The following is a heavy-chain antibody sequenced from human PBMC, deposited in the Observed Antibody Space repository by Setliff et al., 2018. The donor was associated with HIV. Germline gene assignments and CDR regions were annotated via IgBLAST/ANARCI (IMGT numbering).Heavy chain of an antibody. CDR2: MRSKTYGGTT. CDR1: GTYG. CDR3: TRRTTALDY. Sequence: QTLSLSCTTSGTYGMHWVRQAPGKGLEWVGFMRSKTYGGTTGYAASVKARFTISRDDSKSIAYLQMNSLKTEDTAVYYCTRRTTALDYWGQGTLVTVSS. D-gene: IGHD4-17*01. J-gene: IGHJ4*02. V-gene: IGHV3-49*04.